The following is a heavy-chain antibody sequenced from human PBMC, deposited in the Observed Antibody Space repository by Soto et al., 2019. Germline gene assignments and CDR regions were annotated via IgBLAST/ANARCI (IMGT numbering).Heavy chain of an antibody. CDR3: AREWPGSRGYFDY. CDR1: GGSLSGYY. V-gene: IGHV4-34*01. CDR2: INHRGGT. Sequence: QVQLQQWDAGLLKPSETLSLTCAVYGGSLSGYYRSWIRQPPGKGPEWIGEINHRGGTNYKPSLTSRVAISVDTSKNQFSLKLSSVTAADTAVYYCAREWPGSRGYFDYWGQGTLVTVSS. J-gene: IGHJ4*02. D-gene: IGHD3-22*01.